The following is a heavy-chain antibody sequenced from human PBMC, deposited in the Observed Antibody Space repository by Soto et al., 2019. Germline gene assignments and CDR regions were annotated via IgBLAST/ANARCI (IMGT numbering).Heavy chain of an antibody. V-gene: IGHV3-49*03. CDR2: IRGKPYGGTT. J-gene: IGHJ4*02. CDR1: GFTFDDYA. D-gene: IGHD3-22*01. CDR3: TRFLGSSNYYLDY. Sequence: PGGSLRLSCTASGFTFDDYAMSWFRQAPGKGLECVGFIRGKPYGGTTEYAASVKGRFIISRDDSKSIAYLQMNSLKTEDTAVYYCTRFLGSSNYYLDYWGQGTLVTVSS.